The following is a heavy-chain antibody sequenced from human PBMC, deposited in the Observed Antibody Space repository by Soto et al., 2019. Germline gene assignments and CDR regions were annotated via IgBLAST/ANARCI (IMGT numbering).Heavy chain of an antibody. D-gene: IGHD3-10*01. V-gene: IGHV3-7*03. CDR2: IIKDGNEK. Sequence: PGGSLRLSCAASGFTFSDYWMTWVRQAPGKGLEWVANIIKDGNEKSYVDSVKGRFTISRDNAKNSLYLEMNSLRVEDTAVYYCARDWGGLGYWGRGTLVTVSS. CDR3: ARDWGGLGY. CDR1: GFTFSDYW. J-gene: IGHJ4*02.